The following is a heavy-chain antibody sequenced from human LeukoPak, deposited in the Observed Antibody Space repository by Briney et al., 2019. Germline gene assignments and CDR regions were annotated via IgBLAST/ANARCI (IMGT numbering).Heavy chain of an antibody. D-gene: IGHD3-22*01. V-gene: IGHV1-69*04. J-gene: IGHJ4*02. CDR1: GGTFSIYA. Sequence: SVTVSCKSSGGTFSIYAISWVRQAPGQGLEWMGRIIPILGIANYAQKFQGRVTITADKSTSTAYMERSSLRSEDTAVYYWASQGDTSGYKYWGQGTLVTVSS. CDR2: IIPILGIA. CDR3: ASQGDTSGYKY.